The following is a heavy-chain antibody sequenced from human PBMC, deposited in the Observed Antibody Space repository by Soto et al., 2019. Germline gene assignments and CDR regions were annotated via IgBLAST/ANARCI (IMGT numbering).Heavy chain of an antibody. D-gene: IGHD6-19*01. CDR3: ARDGLVSSGWVV. Sequence: ASVKVSCKASGGTFSSYAISWVRQAPGQGLEWMGGIIPIFGTANYAQKFQGRVTITADESTSTAYMELSSLRSEDTAVYYCARDGLVSSGWVVWGQGTLVTVSS. V-gene: IGHV1-69*13. CDR2: IIPIFGTA. CDR1: GGTFSSYA. J-gene: IGHJ4*02.